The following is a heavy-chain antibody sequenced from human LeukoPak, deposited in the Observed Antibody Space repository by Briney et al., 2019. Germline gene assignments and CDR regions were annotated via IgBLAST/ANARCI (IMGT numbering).Heavy chain of an antibody. D-gene: IGHD3-10*01. CDR1: GFTFSNYA. CDR3: ASKLLWFGEFQPDY. CDR2: IWSDGSTQ. Sequence: PGGSLRLSCAATGFTFSNYAMHWVRQAPGKGLEWVAVIWSDGSTQYYTDSVKGRFTISRDNSKNTLFLQMDSLTAEDTAVYYCASKLLWFGEFQPDYWGQGTLVTVSS. J-gene: IGHJ4*02. V-gene: IGHV3-33*01.